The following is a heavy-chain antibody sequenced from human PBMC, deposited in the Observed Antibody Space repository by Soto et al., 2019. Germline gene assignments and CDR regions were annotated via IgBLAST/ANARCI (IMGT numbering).Heavy chain of an antibody. Sequence: SLRLSCATSGFTFSDHAMHWVRQAPGEGLEWVSGVRGDFVTTPYADSVKGRFTISRDNSKNTLYLQMNSLTGDDTAVYYCAKSRDGYSFYFYYGMDVWGQGTTVTVSS. CDR3: AKSRDGYSFYFYYGMDV. CDR1: GFTFSDHA. V-gene: IGHV3-23*01. J-gene: IGHJ6*02. CDR2: VRGDFVTT. D-gene: IGHD4-4*01.